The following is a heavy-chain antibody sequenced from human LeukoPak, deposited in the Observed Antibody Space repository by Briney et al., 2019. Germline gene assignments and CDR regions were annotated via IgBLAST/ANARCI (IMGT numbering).Heavy chain of an antibody. Sequence: PGGSLRLSCETSQFTFRTYAMHWVRQAPGKGLEWVALITYDGSSKYYADSVRGRFSISRDNSKNTLYLEMNSLRRDGTAVYFCARVHTERASLPPFDHWGQGSLVTVSS. CDR1: QFTFRTYA. J-gene: IGHJ4*02. CDR3: ARVHTERASLPPFDH. V-gene: IGHV3-30*04. CDR2: ITYDGSSK. D-gene: IGHD1-26*01.